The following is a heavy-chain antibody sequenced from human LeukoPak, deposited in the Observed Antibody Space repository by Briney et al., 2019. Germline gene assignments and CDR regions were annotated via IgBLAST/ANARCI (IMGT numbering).Heavy chain of an antibody. D-gene: IGHD1-26*01. Sequence: PGRSLRLSCAASGFTFSSSGMHWVRQAPGKGLEWVSTVSQDGSNRYYGDSVKGRFFSSRDNSRNTVYLRMNSLRAEDTAVYFCAKDTPSPNSGFYHYWGQGTPVTVSS. CDR3: AKDTPSPNSGFYHY. V-gene: IGHV3-30*18. J-gene: IGHJ4*02. CDR2: VSQDGSNR. CDR1: GFTFSSSG.